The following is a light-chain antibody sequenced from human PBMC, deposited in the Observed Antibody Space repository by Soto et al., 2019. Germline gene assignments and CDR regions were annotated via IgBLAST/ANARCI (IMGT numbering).Light chain of an antibody. CDR1: SSDIGIYNL. V-gene: IGLV2-23*02. J-gene: IGLJ3*02. Sequence: QSVLTQPASVSGSPGQSITISCTGTSSDIGIYNLVSWYQQHPGKAPKLIIYEATKRPSGVSNRFSGSKSGNAVSLTVSGLQAEDEAYYYWCLSASRSTFMFGGGTKLTVL. CDR3: CLSASRSTFM. CDR2: EAT.